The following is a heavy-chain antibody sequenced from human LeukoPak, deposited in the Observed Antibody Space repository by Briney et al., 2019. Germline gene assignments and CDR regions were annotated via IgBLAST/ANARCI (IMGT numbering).Heavy chain of an antibody. D-gene: IGHD6-13*01. Sequence: PGGSLRLSCAASGFTFSTYAMTWVRQAPGKGLERVSGFSATDGSTQYAESVKGRFTISKDSTTNTLFLQINSLRVEDTAVYYCARCQIAAAGTGPFDVWGQGTMVTVSS. CDR3: ARCQIAAAGTGPFDV. CDR1: GFTFSTYA. J-gene: IGHJ3*01. CDR2: FSATDGST. V-gene: IGHV3-23*01.